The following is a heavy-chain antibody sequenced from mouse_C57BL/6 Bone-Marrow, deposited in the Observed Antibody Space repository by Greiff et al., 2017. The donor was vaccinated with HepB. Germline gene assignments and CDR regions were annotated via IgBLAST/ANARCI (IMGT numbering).Heavy chain of an antibody. CDR1: GFNIKDYY. V-gene: IGHV14-2*01. D-gene: IGHD2-3*01. Sequence: EVQLQQSGAELVKPGASVKLSCTASGFNIKDYYMHWVKQRTEQGLEWIGRIDPEDGDTKYAPKFQGKATITADTSSNTAYLQLSSLTSEDTAVYYCAWIYDGYYGYAMDYWGQGTTVTVSS. J-gene: IGHJ4*01. CDR3: AWIYDGYYGYAMDY. CDR2: IDPEDGDT.